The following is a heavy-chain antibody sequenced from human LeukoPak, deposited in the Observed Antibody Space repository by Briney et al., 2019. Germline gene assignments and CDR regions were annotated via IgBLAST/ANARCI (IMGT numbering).Heavy chain of an antibody. CDR3: TAATSNYYYYGMDV. CDR1: GFTFSNAW. CDR2: IKSKTDGGTT. D-gene: IGHD2-15*01. Sequence: GGSLRLSCAASGFTFSNAWMSWVRQAPGKGLEWVGRIKSKTDGGTTDYAAPVKGRFTISRDDSKNTLYLQMNSLKTEDTAVYYCTAATSNYYYYGMDVWGQGTTVTVCS. J-gene: IGHJ6*02. V-gene: IGHV3-15*01.